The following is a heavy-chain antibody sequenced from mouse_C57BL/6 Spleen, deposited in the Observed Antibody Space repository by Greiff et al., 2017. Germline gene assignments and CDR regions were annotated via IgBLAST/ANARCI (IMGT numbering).Heavy chain of an antibody. V-gene: IGHV1-22*01. CDR1: GYTFTDYN. J-gene: IGHJ4*01. CDR3: ARSRGYDYAMDY. D-gene: IGHD2-2*01. CDR2: INPNNGGT. Sequence: EVQLQQSGPELVKPGASVTMSCKASGYTFTDYNMHWVKQSHGKSLEWIGYINPNNGGTSYNQKFKGKATLTVNKSSSTAYMELRSLTSEDSAVYYCARSRGYDYAMDYWGQGTSVTVSS.